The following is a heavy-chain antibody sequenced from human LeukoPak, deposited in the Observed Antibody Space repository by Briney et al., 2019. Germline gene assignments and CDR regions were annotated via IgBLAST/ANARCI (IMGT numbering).Heavy chain of an antibody. Sequence: KPSETLSLTCAVYGGSFSGYYWSWIRQPPGKGLEWIGEINHSGSTNYNPSLKSRVTISVDTSKNQFSLKLSSVTAADTAVYYCARHVPIASDYYFDYWGQGTLVTVSS. D-gene: IGHD3-3*02. CDR2: INHSGST. V-gene: IGHV4-34*01. CDR1: GGSFSGYY. J-gene: IGHJ4*02. CDR3: ARHVPIASDYYFDY.